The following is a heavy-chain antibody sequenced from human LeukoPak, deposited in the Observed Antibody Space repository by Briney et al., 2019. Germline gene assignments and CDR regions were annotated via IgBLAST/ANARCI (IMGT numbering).Heavy chain of an antibody. J-gene: IGHJ4*02. CDR1: GFTFSNYA. Sequence: GSLRLSCAASGFTFSNYAMSWVRQAPGKGLEWVSAISGSGDSTYYADSVKGRFTISRDNFKNTLYLQMNSLRAEDTAVYYCAKEATGYSFSDCWGQGTLVTVSS. V-gene: IGHV3-23*01. CDR3: AKEATGYSFSDC. CDR2: ISGSGDST. D-gene: IGHD1-26*01.